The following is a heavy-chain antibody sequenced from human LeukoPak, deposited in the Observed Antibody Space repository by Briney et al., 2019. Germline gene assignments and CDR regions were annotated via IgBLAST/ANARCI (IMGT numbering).Heavy chain of an antibody. Sequence: GGSLRLSCVASGFTFSSHWMSWVRQAPGKGLEWVANIKHDGSAKYYVDSVEGRFTISRDNAKNSVYLEINSLRAEDTAVYYCAREVRTGTYPTDYWGQGTLVSVSS. V-gene: IGHV3-7*01. D-gene: IGHD1-1*01. CDR2: IKHDGSAK. J-gene: IGHJ4*02. CDR3: AREVRTGTYPTDY. CDR1: GFTFSSHW.